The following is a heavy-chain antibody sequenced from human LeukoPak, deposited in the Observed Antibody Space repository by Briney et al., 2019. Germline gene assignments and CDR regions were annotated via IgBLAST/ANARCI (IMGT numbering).Heavy chain of an antibody. CDR2: INDGGSST. CDR1: GLTFSMYW. V-gene: IGHV3-74*01. CDR3: GRVHDY. J-gene: IGHJ4*02. Sequence: GGSLRLSCAASGLTFSMYWMHWVRHATGKGLVWVSRINDGGSSTNYVDSVKGRFTISRDNAKNLLYQQMNSLRDADTAVYYWGRVHDYWGEGGQVTV.